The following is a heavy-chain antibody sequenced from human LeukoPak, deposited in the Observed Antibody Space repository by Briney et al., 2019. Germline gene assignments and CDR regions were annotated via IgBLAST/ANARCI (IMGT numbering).Heavy chain of an antibody. D-gene: IGHD3-10*01. Sequence: GGSLRLSCAVSGITLSNYAVSWVRQAPGKGLEWVAGISGSGGGTNYADSVKGRLTISRDNPKNTLFLQMNNLSADDTAVYFCAKRGVVIRVILVGFHKEAYYFDSWGQGALVTVSS. CDR1: GITLSNYA. V-gene: IGHV3-23*01. J-gene: IGHJ4*02. CDR3: AKRGVVIRVILVGFHKEAYYFDS. CDR2: ISGSGGGT.